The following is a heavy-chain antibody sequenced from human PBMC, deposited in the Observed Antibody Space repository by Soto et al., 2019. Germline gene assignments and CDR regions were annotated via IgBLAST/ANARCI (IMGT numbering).Heavy chain of an antibody. J-gene: IGHJ4*02. Sequence: EVQLVESGGGLVKPGGSLRLSCAASGFAFSKAWMNWVRQAPGKGLEWVGHIKSNTDGGTTDYAAPVKGRFTISRDDSKNTLYLQMNSLKTEYTAMYYCATMGSYWGQGSLVTVSS. CDR2: IKSNTDGGTT. V-gene: IGHV3-15*07. D-gene: IGHD3-10*01. CDR3: ATMGSY. CDR1: GFAFSKAW.